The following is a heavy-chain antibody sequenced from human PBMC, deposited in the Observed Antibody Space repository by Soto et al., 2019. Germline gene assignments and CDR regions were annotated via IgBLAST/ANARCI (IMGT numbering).Heavy chain of an antibody. J-gene: IGHJ5*01. CDR2: IHNSGTS. CDR1: SLTSTSYY. Sequence: SLTSTSYYWGWTRQAPGKGLEWIGHIHNSGTSTHNPSLNGRVTISIDMSKKQFSLKLTSLTSADTAVYYCARDFYDSVGYTWFDSWSQGTLVTVSS. V-gene: IGHV4-61*01. CDR3: ARDFYDSVGYTWFDS. D-gene: IGHD3-22*01.